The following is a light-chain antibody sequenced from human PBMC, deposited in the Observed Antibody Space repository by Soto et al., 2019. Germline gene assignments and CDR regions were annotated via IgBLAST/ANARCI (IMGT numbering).Light chain of an antibody. CDR1: QSVSSD. CDR2: GAS. J-gene: IGKJ4*01. V-gene: IGKV3-15*01. CDR3: QHYNDWPLT. Sequence: IVMTQSPATLSLSPGERATLSCRATQSVSSDLAWYQQGPGQAPRLLIYGASTRATGIPARFSGSGSGTEFTLTISGLQSEDFAVYYCQHYNDWPLTFGGGTEVEIK.